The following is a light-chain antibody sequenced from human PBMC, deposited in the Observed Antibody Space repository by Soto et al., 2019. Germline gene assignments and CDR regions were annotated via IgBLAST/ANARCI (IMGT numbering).Light chain of an antibody. CDR3: QQYGSSPRT. CDR2: GAS. CDR1: QSVSSSY. J-gene: IGKJ2*01. V-gene: IGKV3-20*01. Sequence: VMTQSPGTLSLSPGERATLSCRASQSVSSSYLAWYQQKPGQAPRLLIYGASSRATGIPDRFSGSGSGTDFTLTISRLEPEDFAVYYCQQYGSSPRTFGQGTKLEIK.